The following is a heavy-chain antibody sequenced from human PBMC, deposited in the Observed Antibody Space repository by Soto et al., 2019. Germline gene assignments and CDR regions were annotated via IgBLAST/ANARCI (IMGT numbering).Heavy chain of an antibody. CDR2: IIPNIGIA. J-gene: IGHJ6*03. CDR1: GYTFTSYG. CDR3: ARDERRSYYMDV. Sequence: ASVKVSCKASGYTFTSYGISWVRQAPGQGLEWMGRIIPNIGIANYAQKFQGRVTITADKSTSTAYMELSSLRSEDTAVYYCARDERRSYYMDVWGKGTTVTVSS. D-gene: IGHD4-17*01. V-gene: IGHV1-69*04.